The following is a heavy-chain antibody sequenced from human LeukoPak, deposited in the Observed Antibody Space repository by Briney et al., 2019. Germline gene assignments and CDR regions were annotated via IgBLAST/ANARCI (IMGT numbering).Heavy chain of an antibody. D-gene: IGHD2-2*01. CDR3: ARGRDIVVVPAAYYFDY. J-gene: IGHJ4*02. CDR2: ISGSGDNT. CDR1: GFTFSSYA. Sequence: GGSLRLSCAASGFTFSSYAMSWVRQAPGKGLEWVSGISGSGDNTYYADSVKGRFTISRDNSKNTLYVQVNSLGTEDTAVYYCARGRDIVVVPAAYYFDYWGQGTLVTVSS. V-gene: IGHV3-23*01.